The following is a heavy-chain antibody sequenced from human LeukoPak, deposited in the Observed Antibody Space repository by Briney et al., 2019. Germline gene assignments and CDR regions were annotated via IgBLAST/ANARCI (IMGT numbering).Heavy chain of an antibody. CDR2: IYHSGST. CDR3: ARMKGPFDY. V-gene: IGHV4-38-2*02. Sequence: SETLSLTCTVSGYSISNNYYWGWIRQPPGKGLEWIGSIYHSGSTYDNPSLKSRVTISRDTSKNQFSLKLSSVTAADTAVYYSARMKGPFDYWGQGTLVTVSS. CDR1: GYSISNNYY. J-gene: IGHJ4*02.